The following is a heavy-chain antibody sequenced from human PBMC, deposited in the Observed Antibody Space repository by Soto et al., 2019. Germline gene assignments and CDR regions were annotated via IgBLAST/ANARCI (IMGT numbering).Heavy chain of an antibody. V-gene: IGHV4-4*02. Sequence: QVQLQESGPGLVKPSGTLSLICDVSGGSIHSSYWWSWVRQPPGRILEWIGEIFHLGGATYNPFFESRVTISVDKAKNQFYLKLTSVTAADSAIYFCARSFDYWGPGILVTVSS. CDR2: IFHLGGA. CDR1: GGSIHSSYW. CDR3: ARSFDY. J-gene: IGHJ4*02.